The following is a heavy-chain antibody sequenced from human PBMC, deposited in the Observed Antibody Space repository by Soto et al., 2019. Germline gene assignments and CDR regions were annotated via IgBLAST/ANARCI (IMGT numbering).Heavy chain of an antibody. V-gene: IGHV4-34*01. D-gene: IGHD4-4*01. CDR2: INHSGST. CDR1: GGSFSVYY. J-gene: IGHJ6*02. CDR3: AILHDDSSLCYYYYGMDV. Sequence: PSETLSLTCAVYGGSFSVYYWSWIRQPPGKGLEWIGEINHSGSTNYNPSLKSRVTISVDTSKNQFSLKLSSVTAADTAVYYCAILHDDSSLCYYYYGMDVWGQGTLVTVSS.